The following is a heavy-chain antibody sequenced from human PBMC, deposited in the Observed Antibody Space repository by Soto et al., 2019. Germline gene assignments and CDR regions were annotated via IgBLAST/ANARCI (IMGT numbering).Heavy chain of an antibody. CDR3: ARNKIEGYYYGMDV. Sequence: GGSLKISCKGSGYTFTNYWIGWVRQMPGKGLEWMGMIYPGDSDTRYSPSFQGQVAISADKSIGTAYLQWSSLKASDTAIYYCARNKIEGYYYGMDVWGQGTTVTVSS. V-gene: IGHV5-51*01. J-gene: IGHJ6*02. CDR1: GYTFTNYW. CDR2: IYPGDSDT.